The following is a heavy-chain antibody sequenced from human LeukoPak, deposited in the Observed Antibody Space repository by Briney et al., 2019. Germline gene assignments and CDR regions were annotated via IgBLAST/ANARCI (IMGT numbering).Heavy chain of an antibody. J-gene: IGHJ3*02. CDR2: ISSSSSYI. CDR3: ARRRSTSSDAFDI. CDR1: GFTFDDYG. D-gene: IGHD2-2*01. V-gene: IGHV3-21*01. Sequence: GGSLRLSCAASGFTFDDYGMSWVRQAPGKGLEWVSSISSSSSYIYYADSVKGRFTISRDNAKNSLYLQMNSLRAEDTAVYYCARRRSTSSDAFDIWGQGTMVTVSS.